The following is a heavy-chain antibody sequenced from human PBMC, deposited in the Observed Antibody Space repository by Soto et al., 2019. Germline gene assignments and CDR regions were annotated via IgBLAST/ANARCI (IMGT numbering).Heavy chain of an antibody. CDR3: ARARGLRFLEWPPGY. CDR1: GYTFTSYG. D-gene: IGHD3-3*01. V-gene: IGHV1-18*01. Sequence: VKVSCKASGYTFTSYGISWVRQAPGQGLEWMGWISAYNGNTNYAQKLQGRVTMTTDTSTSTAYMELRSLRSDDTAVYYCARARGLRFLEWPPGYWGQGTLVTVSS. J-gene: IGHJ4*02. CDR2: ISAYNGNT.